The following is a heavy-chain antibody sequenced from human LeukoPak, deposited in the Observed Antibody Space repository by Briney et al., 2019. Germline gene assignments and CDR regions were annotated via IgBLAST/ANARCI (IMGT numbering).Heavy chain of an antibody. CDR3: ARGWGSSIYASAFDI. D-gene: IGHD2-2*01. V-gene: IGHV3-33*01. J-gene: IGHJ3*02. CDR1: GFTFSSYG. CDR2: IWYEGNNK. Sequence: GGSLRLSCAASGFTFSSYGMHWVRQAPGEGLEWVALIWYEGNNKKYADSVKGRITISRDNSKNTLYLEMNSLRAEDTAVYHCARGWGSSIYASAFDIWGQGTMVTISS.